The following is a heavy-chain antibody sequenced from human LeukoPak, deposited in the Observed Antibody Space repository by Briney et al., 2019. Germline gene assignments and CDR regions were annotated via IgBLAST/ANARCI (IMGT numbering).Heavy chain of an antibody. CDR1: GYTLTELS. J-gene: IGHJ4*02. V-gene: IGHV1-24*01. Sequence: ASVNVSCKVSGYTLTELSMHWVRQAPGKGLEWMGGFDPEDGETIYAQKFQGRVTMTEDTSTDTAYMELSSLRSEDTAVYYCATGIPNSLGFLEWLPSGMMDYWGQGTLVTVSS. CDR2: FDPEDGET. CDR3: ATGIPNSLGFLEWLPSGMMDY. D-gene: IGHD3-3*01.